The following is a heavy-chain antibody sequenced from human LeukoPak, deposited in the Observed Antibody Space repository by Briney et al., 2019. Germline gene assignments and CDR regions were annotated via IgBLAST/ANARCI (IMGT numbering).Heavy chain of an antibody. CDR2: IYYSGST. D-gene: IGHD3-3*01. CDR3: AREKDFSLWDAAVDY. CDR1: GGSTSSSSYY. Sequence: PSETLSLTCTVSGGSTSSSSYYWGWIRQPPGKGLEWIGSIYYSGSTDYNPSLKSRVTISVDTSKNQFSLKLSSVTAADTAVYYCAREKDFSLWDAAVDYWGQGTLVTVSS. V-gene: IGHV4-39*07. J-gene: IGHJ4*02.